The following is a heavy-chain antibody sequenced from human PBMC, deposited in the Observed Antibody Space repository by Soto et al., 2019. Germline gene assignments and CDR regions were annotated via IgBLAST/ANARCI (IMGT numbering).Heavy chain of an antibody. CDR3: ARDPMYSSSWYYYYYYYGIDV. Sequence: GGSLRLSCAASGFTFSSYGMHWVRQAPGKGLEWVAVIWYDGSNKYYADSVKGRFTISRDNSKNTLYLQMNSLRAEDTAVYYCARDPMYSSSWYYYYYYYGIDVWGQGTTVTVSS. CDR2: IWYDGSNK. D-gene: IGHD6-13*01. CDR1: GFTFSSYG. J-gene: IGHJ6*02. V-gene: IGHV3-33*01.